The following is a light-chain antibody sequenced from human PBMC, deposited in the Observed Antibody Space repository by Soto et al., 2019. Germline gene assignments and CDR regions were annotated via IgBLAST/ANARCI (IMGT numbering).Light chain of an antibody. CDR1: QSVSSY. CDR3: QHRSSWPLT. CDR2: DAS. Sequence: EIVLTQSPATLSLSPGERATLSCRASQSVSSYLVWYQQKPGQAPRLLIYDASNRATDIPARFSGRGSGTDFTLTISSLEPEDFAVYYCQHRSSWPLTFGGGTKVEIK. J-gene: IGKJ4*01. V-gene: IGKV3-11*01.